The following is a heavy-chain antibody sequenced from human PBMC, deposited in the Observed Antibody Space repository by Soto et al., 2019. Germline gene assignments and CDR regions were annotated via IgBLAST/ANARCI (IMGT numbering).Heavy chain of an antibody. CDR1: GFSFTSYA. V-gene: IGHV3-23*01. J-gene: IGHJ5*02. CDR3: EKASEWLLGNWFDP. Sequence: GGSLRLSCATSGFSFTSYAMSWVRQAPGKWLEWVLSFSGTGGTTHYAYSVKGRFTISRDNSKRTVYLQMNSLRGDDTAVYYCEKASEWLLGNWFDPWGQGALVT. CDR2: FSGTGGTT. D-gene: IGHD3-3*01.